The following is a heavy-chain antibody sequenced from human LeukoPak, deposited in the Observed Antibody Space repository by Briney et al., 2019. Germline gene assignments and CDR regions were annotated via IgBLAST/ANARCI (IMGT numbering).Heavy chain of an antibody. CDR3: AKDHNDIPDF. Sequence: PGGSLRLSCAASGFTFSSYAMSWVRQAPGKGLEWVSAISGSGGSTYYADSVKGRFTISRDNTKNTLDLQMNSLRAEDTAVYYCAKDHNDIPDFWGQGTLVTVSS. CDR2: ISGSGGST. V-gene: IGHV3-23*01. CDR1: GFTFSSYA. D-gene: IGHD3-9*01. J-gene: IGHJ4*02.